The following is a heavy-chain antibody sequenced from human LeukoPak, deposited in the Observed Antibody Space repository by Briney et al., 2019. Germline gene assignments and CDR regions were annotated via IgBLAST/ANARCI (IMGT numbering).Heavy chain of an antibody. V-gene: IGHV4-34*01. CDR3: ARGRSGSYLPYYYYGMDV. Sequence: SETLSLTCAVYGGSFSGYYWSWIRQPPGKGLEWIGEINHSGSTNYNPSLKSRVTISVDTSKNQFSLKLSSVTAADTAVYYCARGRSGSYLPYYYYGMDVWGQGTTVTVSS. CDR1: GGSFSGYY. D-gene: IGHD1-26*01. J-gene: IGHJ6*02. CDR2: INHSGST.